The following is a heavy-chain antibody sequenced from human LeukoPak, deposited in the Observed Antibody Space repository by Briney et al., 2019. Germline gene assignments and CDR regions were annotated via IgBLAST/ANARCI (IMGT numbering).Heavy chain of an antibody. CDR2: ISSSSSYI. CDR3: ARQAYYYDSSGYPPDY. D-gene: IGHD3-22*01. CDR1: GFTFSSYS. J-gene: IGHJ4*02. V-gene: IGHV3-21*01. Sequence: GGSLRLSCAASGFTFSSYSMNWVRQAPGKGLEWVSSISSSSSYIYYADSVKGRFTISRDNAKNSLYLQMNSLRAEDTAVYYCARQAYYYDSSGYPPDYWGQGTLVTVSS.